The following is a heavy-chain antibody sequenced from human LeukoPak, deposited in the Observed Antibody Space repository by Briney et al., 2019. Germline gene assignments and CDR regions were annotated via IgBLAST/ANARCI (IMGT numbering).Heavy chain of an antibody. CDR2: ISGGGVST. D-gene: IGHD3-10*01. Sequence: HPGGSLRLSCSASGFTFSSYAMSWVRQAPGKGLEWVSTISGGGVSTYYADSVKGRFTISRDNSKNTLYLQMNSLRAEDTAVYYCAKESSGSYYSVDYWGQGTLVTVSS. V-gene: IGHV3-23*01. J-gene: IGHJ4*02. CDR3: AKESSGSYYSVDY. CDR1: GFTFSSYA.